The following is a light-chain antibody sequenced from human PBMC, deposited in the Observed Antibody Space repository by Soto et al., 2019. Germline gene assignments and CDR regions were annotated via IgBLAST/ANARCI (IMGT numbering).Light chain of an antibody. Sequence: DIQMTQSPSTLSSSVGDRVTITCRASQSINNWLAWYQQKPGKAPTLLILKASTLESGVPSRFSGSGSGTEFTLSISSLQPDDFATYYCQQYESFPRTFGQGTKVEIK. V-gene: IGKV1-5*03. CDR1: QSINNW. J-gene: IGKJ1*01. CDR2: KAS. CDR3: QQYESFPRT.